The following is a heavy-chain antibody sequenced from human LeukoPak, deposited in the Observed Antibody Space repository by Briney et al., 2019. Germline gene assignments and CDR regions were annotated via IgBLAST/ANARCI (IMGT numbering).Heavy chain of an antibody. D-gene: IGHD5-18*01. Sequence: PGGSLRLSCAASGFTFSSYWMSWVRQAPGKGLEWVANIKQDGSEKYYVDSVKGRFTISRDNAKNSLYLQMNSLRGQDTAGYYCARERVQLWVGGPTHWGQGTMVTVCS. CDR2: IKQDGSEK. CDR1: GFTFSSYW. V-gene: IGHV3-7*01. CDR3: ARERVQLWVGGPTH. J-gene: IGHJ1*01.